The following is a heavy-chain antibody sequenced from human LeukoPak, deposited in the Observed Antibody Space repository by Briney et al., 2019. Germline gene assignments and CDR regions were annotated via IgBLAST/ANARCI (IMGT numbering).Heavy chain of an antibody. CDR3: ARVLRYCSGGNCYSGGLGYMDV. V-gene: IGHV3-48*01. CDR2: ISSSSGTI. J-gene: IGHJ6*03. CDR1: GFIFSSNS. Sequence: PGGSLRLSCAASGFIFSSNSMNWVRQAPGKGLEWISYISSSSGTIYYADSVKGRFTISRDNAKNSLYLQMNSLRAEDTAVYYCARVLRYCSGGNCYSGGLGYMDVWGKGTTVTISS. D-gene: IGHD2-15*01.